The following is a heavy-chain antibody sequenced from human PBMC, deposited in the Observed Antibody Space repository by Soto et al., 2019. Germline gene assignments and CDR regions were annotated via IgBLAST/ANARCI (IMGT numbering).Heavy chain of an antibody. CDR1: GGSISSYY. J-gene: IGHJ4*02. D-gene: IGHD3-9*01. Sequence: SETLSLTCTVSGGSISSYYWSWIRQPPGKGLEWIGYIYYSGSTNYNPSLKSRVTISVDTSKNQFSLKLSSVTAADTAVYYCARSYDILTGYYYFDYWGQGNLVTVSS. CDR2: IYYSGST. CDR3: ARSYDILTGYYYFDY. V-gene: IGHV4-59*01.